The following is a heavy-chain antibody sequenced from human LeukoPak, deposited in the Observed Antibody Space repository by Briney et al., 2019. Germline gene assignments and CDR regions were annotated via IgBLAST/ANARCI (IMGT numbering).Heavy chain of an antibody. CDR1: GFTFSNYE. D-gene: IGHD1/OR15-1a*01. CDR2: ISGSGGTT. J-gene: IGHJ3*02. V-gene: IGHV3-48*03. Sequence: GGSLRLSCAASGFTFSNYEMNWVRQAPGKGLEWVAYISGSGGTTYYGDSVKGRFAISRDNAKNSLYLQINSLRAEDTAVYYCARDEQRSGAFDIWGQGTMVTVSS. CDR3: ARDEQRSGAFDI.